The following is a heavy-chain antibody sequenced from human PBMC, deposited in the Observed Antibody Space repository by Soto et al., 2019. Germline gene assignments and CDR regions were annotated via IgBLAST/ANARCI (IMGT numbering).Heavy chain of an antibody. CDR1: GFTFSSYS. V-gene: IGHV3-21*01. CDR3: ARGDRYSSSWYGGYYMDV. CDR2: ISSSSSYI. J-gene: IGHJ6*03. Sequence: GGSLRLSCAASGFTFSSYSMNWVRQAPGKGLEWVSSISSSSSYIYYADSVKGRFTISRDNAKNSLYLQMNSLRAEDTAVYYCARGDRYSSSWYGGYYMDVWGKGTTVTVSS. D-gene: IGHD6-13*01.